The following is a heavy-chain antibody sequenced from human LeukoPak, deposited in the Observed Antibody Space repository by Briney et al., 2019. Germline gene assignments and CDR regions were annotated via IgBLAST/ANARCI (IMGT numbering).Heavy chain of an antibody. CDR3: AKDGYDSSGYYHPDPYYYYGMDV. D-gene: IGHD3-22*01. V-gene: IGHV3-9*01. J-gene: IGHJ6*02. Sequence: GGSLRLSCAASGFTFDDYAMHWVRQAPGKGLEWVSGISWNSGNIGYADSVKGRFTISRDNAKNSLYLQMNSLRAEDTALYYCAKDGYDSSGYYHPDPYYYYGMDVWGQGTTVTVSS. CDR1: GFTFDDYA. CDR2: ISWNSGNI.